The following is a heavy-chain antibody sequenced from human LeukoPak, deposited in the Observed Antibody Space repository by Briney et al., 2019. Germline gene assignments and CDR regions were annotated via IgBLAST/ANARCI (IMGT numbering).Heavy chain of an antibody. CDR1: GFTFDDYA. Sequence: GGSLRLSCAASGFTFDDYAMHWVRQAPGKGLEWVSGISWNSGSIGYADSVKGRFTISRDNAKNSLYLQMNSLRAEDTALYYCTKDLKYYYDSSGHFDYWGQGTLVTVSS. V-gene: IGHV3-9*01. CDR2: ISWNSGSI. D-gene: IGHD3-22*01. J-gene: IGHJ4*02. CDR3: TKDLKYYYDSSGHFDY.